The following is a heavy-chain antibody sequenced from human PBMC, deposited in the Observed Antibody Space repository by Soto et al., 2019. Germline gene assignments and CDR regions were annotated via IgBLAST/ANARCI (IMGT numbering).Heavy chain of an antibody. Sequence: QVQLQESGPGLVKPSQTLSLSCSVSGGSLSSRDFYWSWLRHHPEKGLEWIGSIYYNGNTYYNPSLKSRFTMSLDTSMNEFSLRLTSVTAADTAVYSCARDKGGAALKGSGMDVWGQGTTVTVSS. CDR2: IYYNGNT. D-gene: IGHD3-10*01. V-gene: IGHV4-31*03. CDR1: GGSLSSRDFY. J-gene: IGHJ6*02. CDR3: ARDKGGAALKGSGMDV.